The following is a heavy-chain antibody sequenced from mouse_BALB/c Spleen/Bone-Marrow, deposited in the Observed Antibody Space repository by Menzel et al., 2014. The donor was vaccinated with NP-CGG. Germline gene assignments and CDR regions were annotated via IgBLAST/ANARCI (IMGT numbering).Heavy chain of an antibody. V-gene: IGHV3-1*02. CDR2: IYYSGGS. J-gene: IGHJ2*01. CDR3: ARHDGYFDY. D-gene: IGHD2-3*01. Sequence: EVQLQQSGPDLVKPSQSLSLTCTVTGYSITSGYSWHWIRQSPGNKLEWMGFIYYSGGSNYNPSLKSRVSISRDTSKNQFFLQLNSVTSEDAATYYCARHDGYFDYWGQGTTLTVSS. CDR1: GYSITSGYS.